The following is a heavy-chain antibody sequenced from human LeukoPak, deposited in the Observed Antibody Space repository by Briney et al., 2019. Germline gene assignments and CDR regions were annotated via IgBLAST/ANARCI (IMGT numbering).Heavy chain of an antibody. J-gene: IGHJ5*02. CDR2: IYSGGTT. D-gene: IGHD1-1*01. CDR3: ARGATDVTRWFDP. CDR1: GFTVSRSY. Sequence: PGGSLRLSCAASGFTVSRSYMIWARQAPGKGLEWVSVIYSGGTTYYADSVKGRFTISRDNSKNSLYLQMNGLRAEDTAVYYCARGATDVTRWFDPWGQGTRVTVSS. V-gene: IGHV3-53*01.